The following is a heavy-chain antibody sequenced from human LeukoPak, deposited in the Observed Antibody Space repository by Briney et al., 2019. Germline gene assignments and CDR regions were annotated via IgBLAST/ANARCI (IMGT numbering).Heavy chain of an antibody. CDR1: GFTFSDYY. CDR2: ISSSGSTI. Sequence: PGGSLRLSCAASGFTFSDYYMSWIRQAPGKGLEWVSYISSSGSTIYYADSVKGRFTIFRDNSKNTLFLQINSLRPEDTAMYYCARVDDLDAFDIWGQGTLVTVSS. J-gene: IGHJ3*02. V-gene: IGHV3-11*04. D-gene: IGHD2-2*03. CDR3: ARVDDLDAFDI.